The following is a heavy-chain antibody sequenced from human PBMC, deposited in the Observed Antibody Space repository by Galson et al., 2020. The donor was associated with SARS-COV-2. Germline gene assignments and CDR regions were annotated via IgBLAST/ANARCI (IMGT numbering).Heavy chain of an antibody. CDR1: GLTLRTYG. Sequence: TGGSLRLSCAAPGLTLRTYGTHWVRQAPGKGLEWVAFISYDGINKYYADSVKGRFTISRDNSKHTVSLQMNSLRGEDTAVYYCAKDGRYCSSTSCYATSYYYYGMDVWGQGTTVSVSS. J-gene: IGHJ6*02. D-gene: IGHD2-2*01. CDR3: AKDGRYCSSTSCYATSYYYYGMDV. CDR2: ISYDGINK. V-gene: IGHV3-30*18.